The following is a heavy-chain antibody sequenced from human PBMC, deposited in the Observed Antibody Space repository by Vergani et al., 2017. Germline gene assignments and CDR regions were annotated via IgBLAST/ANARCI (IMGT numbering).Heavy chain of an antibody. V-gene: IGHV1-69*01. D-gene: IGHD2-15*01. CDR2: IIPIFGTA. J-gene: IGHJ6*02. CDR1: GGTFSSYA. CDR3: ARRGPADCSGGSCYYYYGMDV. Sequence: QVQLVQSGAEVKKPGSSVKVSCKASGGTFSSYAISWVRQAPGQGLEWMGGIIPIFGTANYAQKFQGRVTITADESTSTAYMELSSLGSEDTAVYYCARRGPADCSGGSCYYYYGMDVWGQGTTVTVSS.